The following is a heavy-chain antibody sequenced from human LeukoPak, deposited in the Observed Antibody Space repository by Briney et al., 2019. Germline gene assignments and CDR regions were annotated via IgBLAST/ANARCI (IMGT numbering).Heavy chain of an antibody. CDR3: ARLAFCTNAVCFSNYYYSMDV. Sequence: GKSLKISCKGSGYSFTSYWIGWVRQMPGKGLEWTGIIYPDDSDTKYSPSFQGQVTISADKSISTAYLQWSSLKASDTAMYYCARLAFCTNAVCFSNYYYSMDVWGRGTTVTVSS. CDR2: IYPDDSDT. J-gene: IGHJ6*03. CDR1: GYSFTSYW. D-gene: IGHD2-8*01. V-gene: IGHV5-51*01.